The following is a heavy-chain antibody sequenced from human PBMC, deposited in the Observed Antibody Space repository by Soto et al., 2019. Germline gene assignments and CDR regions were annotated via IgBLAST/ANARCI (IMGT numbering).Heavy chain of an antibody. D-gene: IGHD3-22*01. V-gene: IGHV3-30*18. CDR1: GFTFSSYD. Sequence: SCKASGFTFSSYDMHWVRQAPGKGLEWVAVISYDGSNKYYADSVKGRFTISRDKSKNTLYLQMNSLRAEDTAVYYCAKDKWLTYYYDSSPPLDYWGQGTLVTVSS. CDR3: AKDKWLTYYYDSSPPLDY. CDR2: ISYDGSNK. J-gene: IGHJ4*02.